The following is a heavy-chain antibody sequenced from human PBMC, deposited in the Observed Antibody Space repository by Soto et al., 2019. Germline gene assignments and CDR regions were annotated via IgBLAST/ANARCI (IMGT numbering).Heavy chain of an antibody. V-gene: IGHV1-18*01. CDR3: ARYYSNYPLYFDS. CDR1: GYTFTSYG. D-gene: IGHD4-4*01. Sequence: QVQLVQSGAEVKKPGASVKVSCKASGYTFTSYGISWVRQAPGQGLEWMGWISAYNGNTNYAQKLQGRVTMTTDTSSGTADMELRSLRADDTALYYCARYYSNYPLYFDSWGQGTLVTVSS. CDR2: ISAYNGNT. J-gene: IGHJ4*02.